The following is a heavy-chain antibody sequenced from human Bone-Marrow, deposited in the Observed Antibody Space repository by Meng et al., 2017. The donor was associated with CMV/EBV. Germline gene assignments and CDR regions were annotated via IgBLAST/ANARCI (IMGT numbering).Heavy chain of an antibody. CDR2: INPNSGGT. V-gene: IGHV1-2*02. D-gene: IGHD1-1*01. CDR1: GYTFTGYY. J-gene: IGHJ4*02. CDR3: ARDHNWGPDH. Sequence: ASVKVSCKASGYTFTGYYMHWVRQAPGQGLEWMGWINPNSGGTNYAQKFQGRVTLTTDSSISTAYMDLIRLTSDDTAVYYCARDHNWGPDHWGQGTLVTVSS.